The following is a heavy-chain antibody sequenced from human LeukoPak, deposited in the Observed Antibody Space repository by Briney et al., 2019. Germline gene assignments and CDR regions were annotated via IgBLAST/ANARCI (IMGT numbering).Heavy chain of an antibody. J-gene: IGHJ4*02. V-gene: IGHV3-23*01. CDR1: GITLSNYG. Sequence: PGGSLRLSCAVSGITLSNYGMSWVRQAPGKGLEWVAGISGSGGRTNYADSVKGRFTISRANPKNTLYLQMNSLRAEDTAVYFCAKRGVVIRVILVGFHKEANYFDSWGQGVLVTVSS. CDR3: AKRGVVIRVILVGFHKEANYFDS. D-gene: IGHD3-22*01. CDR2: ISGSGGRT.